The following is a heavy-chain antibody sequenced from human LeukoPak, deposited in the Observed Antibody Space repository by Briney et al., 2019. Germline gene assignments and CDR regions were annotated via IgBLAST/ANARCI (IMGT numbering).Heavy chain of an antibody. Sequence: TSETLSLTCTVSGGYISSSSYSWGWIRQPPGEGLEWIGSIYYSGTTYYNPSLKSRVTISVDTSKIQFSLKLSSVAATDTAVYFCARLRFDFWSGYTHPYFDYWGQGTLVTVSS. J-gene: IGHJ4*02. CDR1: GGYISSSSYS. CDR3: ARLRFDFWSGYTHPYFDY. D-gene: IGHD3-3*01. CDR2: IYYSGTT. V-gene: IGHV4-39*01.